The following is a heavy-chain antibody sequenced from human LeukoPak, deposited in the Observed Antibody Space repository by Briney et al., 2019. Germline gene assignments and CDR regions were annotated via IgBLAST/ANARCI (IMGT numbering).Heavy chain of an antibody. D-gene: IGHD1-26*01. Sequence: PGGSLRLSCAASGFTFSSYSMNWVRQAPGKGLEWVSSISSSSSYIYYAGSVKGRFTISRDNAKNSLYLQMNSLRAEDTAVYYCARAGVGATIDIWGQGTMVTVSS. J-gene: IGHJ3*02. V-gene: IGHV3-21*01. CDR3: ARAGVGATIDI. CDR2: ISSSSSYI. CDR1: GFTFSSYS.